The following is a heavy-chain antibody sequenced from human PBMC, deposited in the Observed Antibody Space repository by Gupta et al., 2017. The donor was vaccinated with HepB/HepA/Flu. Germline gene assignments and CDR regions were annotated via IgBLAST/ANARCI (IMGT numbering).Heavy chain of an antibody. CDR3: ARSNSYDILTGYYTNWFDP. V-gene: IGHV5-51*01. Sequence: EVQLVQSGAEVKKPGESLKISCKGSGYSFTSYWIGWVRQMPGKGLEWMGIIYPGDSDTRYSPSFQGQVTISADKSISTAYLQWSSLKASDTAMYYCARSNSYDILTGYYTNWFDPWGQGTLVTVSS. CDR2: IYPGDSDT. CDR1: GYSFTSYW. J-gene: IGHJ5*02. D-gene: IGHD3-9*01.